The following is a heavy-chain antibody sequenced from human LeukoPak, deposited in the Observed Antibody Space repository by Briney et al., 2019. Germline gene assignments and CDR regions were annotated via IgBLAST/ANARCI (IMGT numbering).Heavy chain of an antibody. V-gene: IGHV4-59*13. Sequence: SETLSLTCAISGGSISSNYWSWIRQPPGKGLEWIGYCHYSGNTNYNPSLKSRATISVDMSKNQFSLTLNSVTTADTAVYYCARSASSTSRSAFDIWGQGTRVTASS. CDR1: GGSISSNY. CDR3: ARSASSTSRSAFDI. J-gene: IGHJ3*02. CDR2: CHYSGNT.